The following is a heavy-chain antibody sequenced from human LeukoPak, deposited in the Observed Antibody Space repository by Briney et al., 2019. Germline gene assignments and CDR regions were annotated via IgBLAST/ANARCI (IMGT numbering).Heavy chain of an antibody. CDR2: ISYDGSNK. CDR1: GFTFSSYA. D-gene: IGHD2-8*01. Sequence: GGSLRLSCAASGFTFSSYAMHWVRQAPGKGLEWVAVISYDGSNKYYADSVKGRFTISRDNSKNTLYLQMNSLRAEDTAVYYCARDLLDAGYWGQGTLVTVSS. CDR3: ARDLLDAGY. V-gene: IGHV3-30-3*01. J-gene: IGHJ4*02.